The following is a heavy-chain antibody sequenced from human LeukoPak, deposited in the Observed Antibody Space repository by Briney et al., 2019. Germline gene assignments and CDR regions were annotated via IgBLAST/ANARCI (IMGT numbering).Heavy chain of an antibody. CDR2: IRYDGSNK. CDR1: GFTFRSYG. CDR3: AKGGSSSFDY. V-gene: IGHV3-30*02. D-gene: IGHD6-6*01. J-gene: IGHJ4*02. Sequence: GGSLRLSCAASGFTFRSYGMHWVRQAPGKGLEWVAFIRYDGSNKYYADSVKGRFTISRDNSKNTLYLQMNSLRAEDTAVYYCAKGGSSSFDYWGQGTLVTVSS.